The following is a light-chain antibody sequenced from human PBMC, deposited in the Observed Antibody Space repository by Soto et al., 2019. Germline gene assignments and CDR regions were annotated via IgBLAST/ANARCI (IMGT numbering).Light chain of an antibody. V-gene: IGLV2-8*01. CDR2: EVS. Sequence: QSALTQPPSASGSPGQSVTISCIGTSSDVGGYNYVSWYQQHPGKAPKLMIYEVSKRPSGVPDRFSGSKSGNTASLTVSGLQAEDEAEDYCSSYASSNNLGVFGGGTKVTVL. CDR3: SSYASSNNLGV. CDR1: SSDVGGYNY. J-gene: IGLJ2*01.